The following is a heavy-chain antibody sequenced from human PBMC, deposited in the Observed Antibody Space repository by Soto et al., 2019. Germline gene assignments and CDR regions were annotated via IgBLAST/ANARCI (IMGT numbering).Heavy chain of an antibody. V-gene: IGHV3-74*01. CDR2: INSDGSST. D-gene: IGHD3-16*02. Sequence: HPGGSLRLSCAASGFTFSSYWMHWVRQAPGKGLVWVSRINSDGSSTSYADSVKGRFTISRDNAKNTLYLQMNSLRAEDTAVYYCASLGELSLMFTPDAFDIWGQGTMVTVSS. J-gene: IGHJ3*02. CDR1: GFTFSSYW. CDR3: ASLGELSLMFTPDAFDI.